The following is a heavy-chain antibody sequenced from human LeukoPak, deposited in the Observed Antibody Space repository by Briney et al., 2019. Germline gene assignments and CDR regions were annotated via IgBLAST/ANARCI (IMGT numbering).Heavy chain of an antibody. V-gene: IGHV1-2*02. J-gene: IGHJ4*02. CDR3: ARWYYYDSSGYYNYFDY. CDR1: GYTFTGYY. D-gene: IGHD3-22*01. Sequence: ASVKVSCKASGYTFTGYYMHWVRQAPGQGLEWMGWINPNSGGTNYAQKFQGRVTMTRDTPISTAYMELSRLRSDDTAVYYCARWYYYDSSGYYNYFDYWGQGTLVTVSS. CDR2: INPNSGGT.